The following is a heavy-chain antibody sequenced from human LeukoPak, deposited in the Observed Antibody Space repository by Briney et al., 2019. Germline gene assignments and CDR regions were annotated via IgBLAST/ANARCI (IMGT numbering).Heavy chain of an antibody. D-gene: IGHD2-2*01. CDR2: IYYSGST. J-gene: IGHJ6*02. V-gene: IGHV4-59*12. Sequence: SETLSLTCTVSGGSISSYCWSWIRQPPGKGLEWIGYIYYSGSTNYNPSLKSRVTISVDTSKNQFSLKLSSVTAADTAVYYCARAGGIVVVPAAHYGMDVWGQGTTVTVSS. CDR1: GGSISSYC. CDR3: ARAGGIVVVPAAHYGMDV.